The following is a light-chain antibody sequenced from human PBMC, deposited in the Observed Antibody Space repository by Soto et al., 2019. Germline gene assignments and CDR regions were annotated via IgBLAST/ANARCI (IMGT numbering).Light chain of an antibody. J-gene: IGKJ1*01. CDR2: GAS. CDR3: RRYNDWPSWT. Sequence: ETLMTQSPATLSVSPGERATLSCRTSLSVSNNLAWYQHRPGQAPRLLIFGASTRATGIPARFSGSGSGTEFTLTISGLQSDDFAVYYCRRYNDWPSWTFGPGTKVES. CDR1: LSVSNN. V-gene: IGKV3-15*01.